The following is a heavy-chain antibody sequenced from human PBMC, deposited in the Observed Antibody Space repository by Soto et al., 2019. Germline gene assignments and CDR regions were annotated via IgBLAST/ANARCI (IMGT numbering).Heavy chain of an antibody. CDR3: ARVNVLRFLERTYYYYGMDV. CDR2: IYHSGST. CDR1: GGSISSSSW. V-gene: IGHV4-4*02. Sequence: XETLSLTCTVSGGSISSSSWWSWVRQPPVMWLEWIGEIYHSGSTNYNPSLKSRVTISVDKSKNQFSLKLSSVTAADTAVYYCARVNVLRFLERTYYYYGMDVWGQGTTVTVSS. D-gene: IGHD3-3*01. J-gene: IGHJ6*02.